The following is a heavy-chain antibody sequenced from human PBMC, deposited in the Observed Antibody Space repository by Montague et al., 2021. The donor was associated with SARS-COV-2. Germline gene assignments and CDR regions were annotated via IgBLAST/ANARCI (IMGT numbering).Heavy chain of an antibody. Sequence: SLRLSCAASGFTFSNYDMNWVRQAPGKGLEWISYISTSAYTTSYAGSVKGRFTISRDNGKNSLYLQMNSLRAEDTAVYYCTIGYRSVVGYGLDFWGQGTMVTVSS. V-gene: IGHV3-48*03. CDR3: TIGYRSVVGYGLDF. J-gene: IGHJ3*01. CDR1: GFTFSNYD. D-gene: IGHD2-2*03. CDR2: ISTSAYTT.